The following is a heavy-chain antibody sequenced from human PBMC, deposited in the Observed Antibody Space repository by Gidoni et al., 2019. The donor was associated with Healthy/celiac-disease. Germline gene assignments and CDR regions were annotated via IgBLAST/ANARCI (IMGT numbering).Heavy chain of an antibody. CDR3: AKGHDSSSFYYFDY. J-gene: IGHJ4*02. CDR2: ISWNSGSI. V-gene: IGHV3-9*01. CDR1: GFTFDDYA. Sequence: EVQLVESGGGLVQPGRSLRLSCAASGFTFDDYAIHWVRQDPGKGLEWVSGISWNSGSIGYADSVKGRFTISRDNAKNSLYLQMNSLRAEDTALYYCAKGHDSSSFYYFDYWGQGTLVTVSS. D-gene: IGHD6-13*01.